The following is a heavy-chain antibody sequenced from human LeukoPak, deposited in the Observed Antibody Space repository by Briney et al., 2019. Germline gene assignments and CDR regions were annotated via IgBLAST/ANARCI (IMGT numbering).Heavy chain of an antibody. CDR2: IYYSGST. D-gene: IGHD1-7*01. J-gene: IGHJ6*03. CDR1: GGSISSYY. V-gene: IGHV4-59*08. Sequence: SETLSLTCTVSGGSISSYYWSWIRQPPGKGLEWIGYIYYSGSTNYNPSLKSRVTISVDTSKNQFSLKLSSVTAADTAVYYCARQIIWNYGDYYYYMDVWGKGTTVTVSS. CDR3: ARQIIWNYGDYYYYMDV.